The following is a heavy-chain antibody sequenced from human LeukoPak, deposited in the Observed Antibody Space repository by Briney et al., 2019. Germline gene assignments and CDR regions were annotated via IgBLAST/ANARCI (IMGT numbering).Heavy chain of an antibody. Sequence: GASVKVSCKASGYTFTTYGTSWVRQAPGQGLEWMGRIIPILGIANYAQKFQGRVTITADKSTSTAYMELSSLRSEDTAVYYCARDLWELPYNYYYYYGMDVWGQGTTVTVSS. J-gene: IGHJ6*02. CDR1: GYTFTTYG. CDR3: ARDLWELPYNYYYYYGMDV. D-gene: IGHD1-26*01. CDR2: IIPILGIA. V-gene: IGHV1-69*04.